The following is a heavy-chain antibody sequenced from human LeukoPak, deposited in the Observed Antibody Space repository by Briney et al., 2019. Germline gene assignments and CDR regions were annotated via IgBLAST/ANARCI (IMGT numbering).Heavy chain of an antibody. CDR1: GFTFSDYY. D-gene: IGHD2-2*01. CDR2: ISSSGSTI. V-gene: IGHV3-11*01. CDR3: ARPGDFGGYCSSTSCYVFDY. J-gene: IGHJ4*02. Sequence: GGSLRLSCAASGFTFSDYYMGWIRQAPGKGLEWVSYISSSGSTIYYADSVKGRFTISRDNAKNSLYLQMNSLRAEDTAVYYCARPGDFGGYCSSTSCYVFDYWGQGTLVTVSS.